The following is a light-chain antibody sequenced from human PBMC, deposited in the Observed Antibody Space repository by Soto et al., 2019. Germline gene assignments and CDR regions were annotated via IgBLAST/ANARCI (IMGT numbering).Light chain of an antibody. J-gene: IGKJ4*01. CDR3: QQLSSYPLT. CDR2: DAS. Sequence: EIVMTQSPATLSVSPGGRATLYCRASQSISGTLAWYQQKPGQAPRLLIYDASSRATGIPDRFSGGGSGTDFTLTISRLEPEDFAVYYCQQLSSYPLTFGGGTKVDIK. CDR1: QSISGT. V-gene: IGKV3D-20*02.